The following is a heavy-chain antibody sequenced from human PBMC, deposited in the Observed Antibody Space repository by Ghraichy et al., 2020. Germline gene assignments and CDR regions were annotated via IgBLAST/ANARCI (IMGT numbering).Heavy chain of an antibody. CDR1: GFTFSDSA. Sequence: GESLNISCAASGFTFSDSALHWVRQASGKGLEWVGRIRSKANNYVTAYAASVKGRFTISSDDSKNTAYLQMDSLKTEDTAVYYGTRGYFSGGRCTNFDYWGRGTLVTVSS. CDR2: IRSKANNYVT. V-gene: IGHV3-73*01. CDR3: TRGYFSGGRCTNFDY. D-gene: IGHD2-15*01. J-gene: IGHJ4*01.